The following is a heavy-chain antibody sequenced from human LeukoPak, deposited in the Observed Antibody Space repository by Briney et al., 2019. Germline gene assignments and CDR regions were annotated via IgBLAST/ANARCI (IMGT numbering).Heavy chain of an antibody. CDR1: GDSVSSNSAA. D-gene: IGHD3-16*01. J-gene: IGHJ4*02. V-gene: IGHV6-1*01. CDR2: TYYRTKWYN. Sequence: SQTLSLTCAISGDSVSSNSAAWNWIRQSPSRGLEWLGRTYYRTKWYNDYAGCVKSRITINPDPYKNQFCLQLNCVTPAETAVYYCARESWGRQKTFENSGEGALVTVSS. CDR3: ARESWGRQKTFEN.